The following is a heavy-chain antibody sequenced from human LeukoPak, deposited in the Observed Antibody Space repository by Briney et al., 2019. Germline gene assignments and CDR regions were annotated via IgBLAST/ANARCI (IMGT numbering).Heavy chain of an antibody. V-gene: IGHV3-23*01. Sequence: GGSLRLSCAASGFTFSSYAMSWVRQAPGKGLEWVSAISGSGGSTYYADSVKGRFTISRDNSKNTLYLQMNSLRAEDTAVYYCAKDRYCSGGSCYFDYWGQGTLVTVSS. J-gene: IGHJ4*02. CDR2: ISGSGGST. CDR1: GFTFSSYA. D-gene: IGHD2-15*01. CDR3: AKDRYCSGGSCYFDY.